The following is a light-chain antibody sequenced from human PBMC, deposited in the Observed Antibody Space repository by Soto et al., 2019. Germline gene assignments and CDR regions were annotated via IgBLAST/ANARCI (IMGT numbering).Light chain of an antibody. CDR2: SNN. J-gene: IGLJ1*01. CDR3: ATWDDSLNGYV. CDR1: SSNIGSNT. Sequence: QSVLTQPPSASEIPGQRVTISCSGRSSNIGSNTVNWYQQLPGTAPKLLFYSNNQRPSGVPDRFSGSKSGTSASLAISGLQSEDEADYYCATWDDSLNGYVFGTGTKVTVL. V-gene: IGLV1-44*01.